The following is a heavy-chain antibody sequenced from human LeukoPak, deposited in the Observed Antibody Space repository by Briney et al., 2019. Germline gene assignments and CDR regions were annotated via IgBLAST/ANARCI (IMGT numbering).Heavy chain of an antibody. CDR2: IIPIFGTA. Sequence: GASVEVSCKASGGTLSSYAISWVRQAPGQGLEWMGGIIPIFGTANYAQKFQGRVTITTDESTSTAYMELSSLRSEDTAVYYCAREDIVVVPAAKGGNWFDPWGQGTLVTVSS. J-gene: IGHJ5*02. CDR1: GGTLSSYA. D-gene: IGHD2-2*01. V-gene: IGHV1-69*05. CDR3: AREDIVVVPAAKGGNWFDP.